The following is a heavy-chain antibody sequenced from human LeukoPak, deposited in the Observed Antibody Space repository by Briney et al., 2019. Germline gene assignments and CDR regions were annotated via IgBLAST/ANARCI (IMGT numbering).Heavy chain of an antibody. D-gene: IGHD5-18*01. J-gene: IGHJ4*02. CDR1: GFTFSSYW. Sequence: GGSLRLSCAASGFTFSSYWMSWVRQAPGKGLEWVANIKHDGSEKYYVDSVKGRFTISRDNAKTSLYLQMNSLRAEDTAIYYCARHLSGVTGYTYGRGIDYWGQGTLVTVFS. CDR2: IKHDGSEK. CDR3: ARHLSGVTGYTYGRGIDY. V-gene: IGHV3-7*01.